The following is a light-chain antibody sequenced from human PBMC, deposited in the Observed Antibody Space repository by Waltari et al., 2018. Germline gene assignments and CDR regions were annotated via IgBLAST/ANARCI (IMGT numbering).Light chain of an antibody. CDR3: SSFTSSITIV. CDR2: EVN. J-gene: IGLJ2*01. Sequence: QSALAQPASVSGSPGQSTTISCTGTSSDVGGHDYVSWYQQYPGKVPKLMIYEVNNRASGVSDRFSASKSGNTASLTISGLQAEDEADYYCSSFTSSITIVFGGGTKLTVL. CDR1: SSDVGGHDY. V-gene: IGLV2-14*01.